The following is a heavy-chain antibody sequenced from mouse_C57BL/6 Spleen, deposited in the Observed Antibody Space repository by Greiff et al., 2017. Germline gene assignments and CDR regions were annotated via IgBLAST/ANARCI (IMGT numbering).Heavy chain of an antibody. Sequence: QVQLQQPGAELVRPGSSVKLSCKASGYTFTSYWMDWVKQRPGQGLEWIGNIYPSDSETHYNQKFKDKATLTVDKTSSTAYMQLSSLTSEDSAVYYCARHQTAQATKCYFDYWGQGTTLTVSS. CDR1: GYTFTSYW. CDR2: IYPSDSET. V-gene: IGHV1-61*01. CDR3: ARHQTAQATKCYFDY. D-gene: IGHD3-2*02. J-gene: IGHJ2*01.